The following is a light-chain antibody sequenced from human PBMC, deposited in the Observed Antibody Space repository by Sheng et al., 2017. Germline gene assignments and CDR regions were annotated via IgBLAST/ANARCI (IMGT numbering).Light chain of an antibody. CDR2: WAS. CDR1: YSVLYDSNNENY. Sequence: DIVMTQSPDSLAVALGERATIKCRSSYSVLYDSNNENYLAWYQQKPGQPPKLLIHWASNRESGVPLTXSVAAGLGQTSLSTISSLQPEDAAVYYCQQYYSAPPTFGQG. J-gene: IGKJ2*01. CDR3: QQYYSAPPT. V-gene: IGKV4-1*01.